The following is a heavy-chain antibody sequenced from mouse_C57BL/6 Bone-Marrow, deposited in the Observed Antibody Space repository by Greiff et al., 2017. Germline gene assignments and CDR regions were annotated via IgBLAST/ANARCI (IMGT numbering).Heavy chain of an antibody. V-gene: IGHV5-6*01. CDR3: ARQIFYAMDY. Sequence: EVMLVESGGDLVKPGGSLKLSCAASGFTFSSYGMSWVRQTPDKRLEWVATISSGGSYTYYPDSVKGRFTISRDNAKNTLYLQMSSLKSEDTAMYYCARQIFYAMDYWGQGTSVTVSS. CDR1: GFTFSSYG. J-gene: IGHJ4*01. CDR2: ISSGGSYT.